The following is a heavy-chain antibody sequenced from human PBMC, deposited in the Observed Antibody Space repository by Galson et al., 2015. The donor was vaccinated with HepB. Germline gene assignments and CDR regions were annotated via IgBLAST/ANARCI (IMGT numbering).Heavy chain of an antibody. V-gene: IGHV1-3*01. Sequence: SVKVSCKASGYTFTSYAMHWVRQAPGQRLEWMGWINAGNGNTNYSQTFQGRVTITRDTSASTAYMELSSLRSEDTAVYYCARNLYPMVGDTFGGYFDYWGQGTLVTVSS. D-gene: IGHD1-26*01. CDR1: GYTFTSYA. CDR2: INAGNGNT. CDR3: ARNLYPMVGDTFGGYFDY. J-gene: IGHJ4*02.